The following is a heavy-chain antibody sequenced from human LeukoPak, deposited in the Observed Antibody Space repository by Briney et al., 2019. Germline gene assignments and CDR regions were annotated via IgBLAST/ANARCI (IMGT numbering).Heavy chain of an antibody. J-gene: IGHJ4*02. CDR3: ARGDKFSGDY. D-gene: IGHD2-15*01. V-gene: IGHV3-7*04. CDR2: INQDGREK. Sequence: GGSLRLSCAASGFTFSSYWMSWVRQAPGKGLEWVANINQDGREKYYVDSVKGRFTISRDNAKNSLYLQMSSLRAEDTAVYFCARGDKFSGDYWGQGTLVTVSS. CDR1: GFTFSSYW.